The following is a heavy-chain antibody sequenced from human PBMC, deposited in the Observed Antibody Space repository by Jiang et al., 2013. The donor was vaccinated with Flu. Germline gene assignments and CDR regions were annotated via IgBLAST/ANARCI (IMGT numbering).Heavy chain of an antibody. CDR2: INPNSGGT. V-gene: IGHV1-2*02. D-gene: IGHD6-19*01. CDR1: GYTFTGYY. CDR3: ASSPDSSGWYRNYYYGMDV. Sequence: SVKVSCKASGYTFTGYYMHWVRQAPGQGLEWMGWINPNSGGTNYAQKFQGRVTMTRDTSISTAYMELSRLRSDDTAVYYCASSPDSSGWYRNYYYGMDVWGQGTTVTVSS. J-gene: IGHJ6*02.